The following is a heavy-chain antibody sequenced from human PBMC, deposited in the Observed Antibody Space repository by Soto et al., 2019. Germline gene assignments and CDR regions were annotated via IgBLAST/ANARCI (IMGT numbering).Heavy chain of an antibody. D-gene: IGHD6-19*01. V-gene: IGHV1-2*02. CDR2: INPNSGGT. CDR3: ARDSRYSSGWRMDV. J-gene: IGHJ6*04. Sequence: ASVKVSCKASGYTFTGYYMHWVRQAPGQGLEWMGWINPNSGGTNYAQKFQGRVTMTTDTSTSTAYMELRSLRSDDTAVYYCARDSRYSSGWRMDVWGKGTTVTVSS. CDR1: GYTFTGYY.